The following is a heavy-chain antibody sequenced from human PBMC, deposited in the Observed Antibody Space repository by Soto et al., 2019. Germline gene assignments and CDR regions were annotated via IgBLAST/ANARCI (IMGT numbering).Heavy chain of an antibody. CDR1: GFTFGSYA. CDR3: AGAKGIAPGYYGMDV. J-gene: IGHJ6*02. D-gene: IGHD6-13*01. CDR2: ISYDGSNK. Sequence: QVQLVESGGGVVQPGRSLRLSCAASGFTFGSYAMHCVRQAPGKGLEWVAVISYDGSNKYYADSVKGRFTISRDNSKNTLYLQMNSLRAEDTALYYCAGAKGIAPGYYGMDVWGQGTTVTVSS. V-gene: IGHV3-30-3*01.